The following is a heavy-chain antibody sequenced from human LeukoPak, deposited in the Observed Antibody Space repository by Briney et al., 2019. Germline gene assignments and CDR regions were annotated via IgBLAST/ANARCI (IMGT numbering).Heavy chain of an antibody. CDR2: INHSGST. CDR1: GGSFSGYY. V-gene: IGHV4-34*01. D-gene: IGHD6-6*01. J-gene: IGHJ3*02. CDR3: ARVEDSSLAFDI. Sequence: SETLSLTCAVYGGSFSGYYWSWIRQPPGKGLEWIGEINHSGSTNYNPSLKSRVTISVDKSKNQFSLKLSSVTAADTAVYYCARVEDSSLAFDIWGQGTMVTVSS.